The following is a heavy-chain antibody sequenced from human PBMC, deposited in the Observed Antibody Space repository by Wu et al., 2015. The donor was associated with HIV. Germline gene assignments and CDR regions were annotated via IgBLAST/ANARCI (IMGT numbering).Heavy chain of an antibody. V-gene: IGHV1-2*02. Sequence: QVQLVQSGAEVKEPGASVKVSCKTPDHTFAKYGFSWVRQAPGQGFEWMGWINPNSGGTNYAQKFQGRVTMTRDTSISTAYMELSRLRSDDTAVYYCARILRAGDDAFDIWGQGTMVTVSS. J-gene: IGHJ3*02. CDR3: ARILRAGDDAFDI. CDR2: INPNSGGT. CDR1: DHTFAKYG. D-gene: IGHD5-12*01.